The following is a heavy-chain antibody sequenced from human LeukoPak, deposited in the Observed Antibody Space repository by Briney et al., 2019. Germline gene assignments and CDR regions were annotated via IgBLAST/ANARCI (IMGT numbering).Heavy chain of an antibody. CDR3: ARVGSGLRAFDI. J-gene: IGHJ3*02. Sequence: GGSLRLSCAASGFSLRSHLMHWVRQAPGKGLEWVSRINSDGSDTNYADSVKGRFTISRDNAKNTLYLQMHSLRLEDTAVYYCARVGSGLRAFDIWGQGTMVSVSS. CDR2: INSDGSDT. CDR1: GFSLRSHL. V-gene: IGHV3-74*01. D-gene: IGHD3-10*01.